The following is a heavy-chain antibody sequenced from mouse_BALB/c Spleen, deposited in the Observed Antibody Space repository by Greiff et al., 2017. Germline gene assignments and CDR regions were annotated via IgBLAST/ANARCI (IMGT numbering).Heavy chain of an antibody. CDR1: GYTFTSYW. CDR3: ARVYDGYYRGFAD. V-gene: IGHV1S81*02. D-gene: IGHD2-3*01. CDR2: INPSNGRT. Sequence: QVQLQQPGAELVKPGASVKLSCKASGYTFTSYWMHWVKQRPGQGLEWIGEINPSNGRTNYNEKFKSKATLTVDKSSSTAYMQLSSLTSEDSAVYYCARVYDGYYRGFADWGQGTLVTVSA. J-gene: IGHJ3*01.